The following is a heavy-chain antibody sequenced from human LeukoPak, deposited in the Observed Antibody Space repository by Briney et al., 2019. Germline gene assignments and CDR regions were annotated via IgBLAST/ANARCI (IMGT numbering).Heavy chain of an antibody. J-gene: IGHJ4*02. D-gene: IGHD2-21*01. CDR3: ARLRVIDLTNRQGYFDY. CDR1: GGSFSDYY. V-gene: IGHV4-34*01. CDR2: INHSGGA. Sequence: SETLSLTCAVYGGSFSDYYWSWIRQPPGKGLEWIGEINHSGGANYNPSLKSRVTISVDTSKNQFSLKLSSVTAADTAVYYCARLRVIDLTNRQGYFDYWGQGTLVTVSS.